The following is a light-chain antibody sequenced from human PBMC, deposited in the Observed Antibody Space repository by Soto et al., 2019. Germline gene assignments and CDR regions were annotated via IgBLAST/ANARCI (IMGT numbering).Light chain of an antibody. CDR1: SSDVGNYNY. CDR3: CSYAGSYTFYV. Sequence: QSALTQPRSVSGSPGQSVTISCTGTSSDVGNYNYVSWYQQHPGKAPKLMIYDVSKRPSGVPDRFSGSKSGNTASLTISELQAEDEADYYCCSYAGSYTFYVFGTGTKVTVL. J-gene: IGLJ1*01. V-gene: IGLV2-11*01. CDR2: DVS.